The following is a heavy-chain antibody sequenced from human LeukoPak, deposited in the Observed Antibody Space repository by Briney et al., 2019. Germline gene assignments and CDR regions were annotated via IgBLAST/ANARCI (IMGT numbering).Heavy chain of an antibody. V-gene: IGHV4-39*01. CDR2: IYNNGET. CDR1: GGPITSSAYY. J-gene: IGHJ3*01. D-gene: IGHD5-24*01. Sequence: PSETLSLTCTVSGGPITSSAYYWVWVRQSPGRGLEWLGSIYNNGETYYNPSYESRVTIALETSKNQFSLKMTSVTAADTAAYYCTSRGFRLPLDAFDVWGQGTRVAVSS. CDR3: TSRGFRLPLDAFDV.